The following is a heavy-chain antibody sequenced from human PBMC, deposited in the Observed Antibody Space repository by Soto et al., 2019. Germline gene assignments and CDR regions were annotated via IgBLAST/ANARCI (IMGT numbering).Heavy chain of an antibody. V-gene: IGHV3-9*01. J-gene: IGHJ4*02. CDR1: GFTFDDYA. CDR3: AKDMSGYSYGYTLFDY. CDR2: ISWNSGSI. D-gene: IGHD5-18*01. Sequence: TGGSLRLSCAASGFTFDDYAMHWVRQAPGKGLEWVSGISWNSGSIGYADSVKGRFTISRDNAKNSLYLQMNSLRAEDTALYYCAKDMSGYSYGYTLFDYWGQGTLVTVSS.